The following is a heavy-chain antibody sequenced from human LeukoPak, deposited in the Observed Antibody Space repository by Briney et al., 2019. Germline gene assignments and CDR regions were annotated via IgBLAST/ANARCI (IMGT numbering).Heavy chain of an antibody. CDR3: AKGGLVHRFDP. CDR2: ISGSGDNT. V-gene: IGHV3-23*01. J-gene: IGHJ5*02. Sequence: GSLRLSCAASGFTFSSYAMSWVRQAPGKGLEWVSGISGSGDNTYYADSVKGRFTISRDNSKNTLYLQMNSLRADDTAVYYCAKGGLVHRFDPWGQGALVTVSS. CDR1: GFTFSSYA.